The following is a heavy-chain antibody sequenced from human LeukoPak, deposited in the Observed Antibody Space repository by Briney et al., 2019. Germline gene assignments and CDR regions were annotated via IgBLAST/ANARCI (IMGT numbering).Heavy chain of an antibody. J-gene: IGHJ4*02. CDR2: ISYDGSNK. Sequence: PGGSLRLSCAASGFTFNSYGMHWVRQAPGKGLEWVAFISYDGSNKYYVDSVKGRFTISRDNSKNTLYLQMNSLRAEDTAVYYCASLSDSSSWYPFDYWGQGTLVTVSS. D-gene: IGHD6-13*01. CDR1: GFTFNSYG. CDR3: ASLSDSSSWYPFDY. V-gene: IGHV3-30*03.